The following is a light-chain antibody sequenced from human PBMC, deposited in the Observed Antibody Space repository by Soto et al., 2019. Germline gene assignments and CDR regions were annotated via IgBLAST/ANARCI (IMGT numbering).Light chain of an antibody. V-gene: IGKV3-11*01. CDR1: QSVSTS. CDR3: QERSNWPRLT. CDR2: DVS. Sequence: EIVLTQSPATLSLSPGERATLPCRASQSVSTSLAWYQQRPXXAPRLLIYDVSNRAAGVPARFSGXGSGTDFTLTISNLEPEDFAIYYCQERSNWPRLTFGGGTTVEIK. J-gene: IGKJ4*01.